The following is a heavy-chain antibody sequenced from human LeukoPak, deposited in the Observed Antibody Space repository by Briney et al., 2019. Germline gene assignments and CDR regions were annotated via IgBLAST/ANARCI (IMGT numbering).Heavy chain of an antibody. V-gene: IGHV3-13*01. Sequence: GGYLRLSCAASGFTFSSYDMHWVRQATGKGLEWVSAIGTAGDTYYPGSVKGRFTISRENAKNSLYLQMNSLRAEDTAVYYCAKLLRAGRLLTISLDSWGQGTLVTVSS. CDR3: AKLLRAGRLLTISLDS. CDR2: IGTAGDT. CDR1: GFTFSSYD. J-gene: IGHJ4*02. D-gene: IGHD3-10*01.